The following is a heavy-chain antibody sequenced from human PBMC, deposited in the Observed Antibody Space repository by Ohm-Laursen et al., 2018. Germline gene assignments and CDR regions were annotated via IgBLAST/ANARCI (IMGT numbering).Heavy chain of an antibody. CDR3: ARESTVVRDRYFDY. CDR1: GGSVRSGSDY. Sequence: TLSLTCTVSGGSVRSGSDYWSWIRQPPGKGLEWIGYVYYSGSTNYNPSLKSRVTIFLDTSKNQFSLKLSSVTAADTAVYYCARESTVVRDRYFDYWGQGTLITVSS. D-gene: IGHD4-23*01. J-gene: IGHJ4*02. V-gene: IGHV4-61*01. CDR2: VYYSGST.